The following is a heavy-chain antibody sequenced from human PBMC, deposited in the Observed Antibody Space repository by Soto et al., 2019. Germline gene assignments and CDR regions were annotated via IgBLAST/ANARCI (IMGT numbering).Heavy chain of an antibody. CDR3: AKAPRPTRAVAVKNYFEY. CDR1: GFTFSTYA. CDR2: ITGSGDST. V-gene: IGHV3-23*01. D-gene: IGHD6-19*01. Sequence: EVQLLESGGGLVQPGGSLRLSCAASGFTFSTYAMSWVRQAPGKGLEYVSTITGSGDSTYYADSVKGRFTICRDNSKDTLFLQMNSLSVDETAVYYCAKAPRPTRAVAVKNYFEYWGQGTLVTVSS. J-gene: IGHJ4*02.